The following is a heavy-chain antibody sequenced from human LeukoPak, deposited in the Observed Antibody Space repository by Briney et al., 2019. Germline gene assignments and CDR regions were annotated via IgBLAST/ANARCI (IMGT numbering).Heavy chain of an antibody. D-gene: IGHD4-23*01. CDR2: ISGSGGST. CDR3: AKEQEGDYGGTSLFDY. CDR1: GFTFSSYA. V-gene: IGHV3-23*01. J-gene: IGHJ4*02. Sequence: GGSLRLSCAASGFTFSSYAMSWVRQAPGKGLEWDSAISGSGGSTYYADSVKGRFTISRDNSKNTLYLQMNSLRAEDTAVYYCAKEQEGDYGGTSLFDYWGQGTLVTVSS.